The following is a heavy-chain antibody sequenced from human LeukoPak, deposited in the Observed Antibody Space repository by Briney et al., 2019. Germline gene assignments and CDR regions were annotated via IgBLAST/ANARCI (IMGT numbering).Heavy chain of an antibody. CDR2: ISGSGGST. Sequence: GGSLRLSCAASGFTFSSYEMNWVRQAPGKGLEWVSAISGSGGSTYYADSVKGRFTISRDNSKNTLYLQMNSLRAEDTAVYYCAKMSGVRGVIIKSRFDYWGQGTLVTVSS. J-gene: IGHJ4*02. D-gene: IGHD3-10*02. V-gene: IGHV3-23*01. CDR3: AKMSGVRGVIIKSRFDY. CDR1: GFTFSSYE.